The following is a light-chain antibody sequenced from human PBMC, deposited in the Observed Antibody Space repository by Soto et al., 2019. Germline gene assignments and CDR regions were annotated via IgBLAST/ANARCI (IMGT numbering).Light chain of an antibody. CDR2: DAS. CDR1: QDISNY. CDR3: QQYYSYPPT. Sequence: DNPVTHSHSPLSASVGDRISITCQASQDISNYLNWYQQMPGKAPKLLIYDASNLETGVPSRFSGSGSGTDFTFTISSLQPDDFATYYCQQYYSYPPTVGGGTKVDIK. V-gene: IGKV1-33*01. J-gene: IGKJ4*01.